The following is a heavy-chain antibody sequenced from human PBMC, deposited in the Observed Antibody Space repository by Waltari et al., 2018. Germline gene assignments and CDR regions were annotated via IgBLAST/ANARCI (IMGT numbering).Heavy chain of an antibody. D-gene: IGHD3-3*01. CDR1: GYTFTGYY. Sequence: QVQLVQSGAEVKKPGASVKVSCQASGYTFTGYYMHWVRQAPGQGLEWMGRIDPNSGGTNYAQKFQGRVTMTRDMSISTAYMDLSGLRSDDTARYYCARDHSSYDFYAFDFWGQGTVVTVSS. J-gene: IGHJ3*01. V-gene: IGHV1-2*06. CDR3: ARDHSSYDFYAFDF. CDR2: IDPNSGGT.